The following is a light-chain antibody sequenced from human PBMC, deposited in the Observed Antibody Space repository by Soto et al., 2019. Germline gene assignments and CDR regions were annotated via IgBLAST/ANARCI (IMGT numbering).Light chain of an antibody. J-gene: IGKJ4*01. Sequence: EIVMTQSPATLSVSPGERATLSCRASRNINRKLAWYQQKPGQAPRLLISGASTRATGIPARFSGSGSGTEFTLTISSLQSEVFEVYYCQQYYDYPPLIFGGGTKVEIK. CDR3: QQYYDYPPLI. CDR2: GAS. CDR1: RNINRK. V-gene: IGKV3-15*01.